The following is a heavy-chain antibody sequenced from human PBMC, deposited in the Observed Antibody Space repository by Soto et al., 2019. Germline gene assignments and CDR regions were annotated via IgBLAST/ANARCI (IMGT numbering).Heavy chain of an antibody. CDR2: IYSGGST. Sequence: GGSLRLSCAASGFTINNNYMSWVRQAPGKGLEWVSIIYSGGSTYYADSVKGRFTISRDNSKNTLYLQMNSLRAEDTAVYYCHKYSGPLIMPAALGPGTLVTVSS. J-gene: IGHJ5*02. D-gene: IGHD1-26*01. CDR3: HKYSGPLIMPAA. CDR1: GFTINNNY. V-gene: IGHV3-66*01.